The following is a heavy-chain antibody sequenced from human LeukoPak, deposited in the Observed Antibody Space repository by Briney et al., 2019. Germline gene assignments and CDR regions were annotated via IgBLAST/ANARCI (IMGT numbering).Heavy chain of an antibody. CDR3: ARGGWMITFGGVIATDAFDI. V-gene: IGHV1-46*01. CDR2: INPSGGST. Sequence: ASVKVSCKASGYTFTSYYMHWVRQAPGQGLEWMGIINPSGGSTSYAQKFQGRVTMTRDMSTSTVYMELSSLRSEDTAVYYCARGGWMITFGGVIATDAFDIWGQGTMVTVSS. CDR1: GYTFTSYY. D-gene: IGHD3-16*02. J-gene: IGHJ3*02.